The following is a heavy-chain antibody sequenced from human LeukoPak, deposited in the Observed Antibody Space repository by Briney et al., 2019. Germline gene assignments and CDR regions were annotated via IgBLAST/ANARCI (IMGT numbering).Heavy chain of an antibody. CDR1: GFTFSSYA. Sequence: GGSLRLSCAASGFTFSSYAMHWVRQAPGKGLEWVAVISYDGTNKYYADSVKGRFTISRDNSKNTLYLQMNSLRAEDTAVYYCARGSVAYCGGDRYTTRLYYYYGMDVWGQGTTVTVSS. J-gene: IGHJ6*02. D-gene: IGHD2-21*02. V-gene: IGHV3-30*04. CDR3: ARGSVAYCGGDRYTTRLYYYYGMDV. CDR2: ISYDGTNK.